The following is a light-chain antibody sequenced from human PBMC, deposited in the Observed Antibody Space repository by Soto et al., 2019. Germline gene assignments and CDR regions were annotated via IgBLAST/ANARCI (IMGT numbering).Light chain of an antibody. CDR1: SSHIGSSNL. Sequence: QSALTQPASVSGSPGQSITISCTASSSHIGSSNLVSWYQHHSGKAPKLIIYEGNKRPSGVFNRFSGSKSGKTASLTISGLQAEDEGTYYCCSYAGSSPLYVFGTGTKLTVL. V-gene: IGLV2-23*01. J-gene: IGLJ1*01. CDR3: CSYAGSSPLYV. CDR2: EGN.